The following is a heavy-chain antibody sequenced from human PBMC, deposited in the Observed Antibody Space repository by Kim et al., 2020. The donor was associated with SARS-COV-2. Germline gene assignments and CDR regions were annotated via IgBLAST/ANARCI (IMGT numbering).Heavy chain of an antibody. CDR2: IKKDGTEI. D-gene: IGHD6-19*01. CDR3: AGGSGWLIYY. J-gene: IGHJ4*02. CDR1: GFTFSTYW. V-gene: IGHV3-7*04. Sequence: GGSLRLSCAASGFTFSTYWMNWVRQAPGKGLEWVANIKKDGTEIYSVDSVRGRFIISRDNAKNSLYLQINSLRAEDTAVYYCAGGSGWLIYYWGQGTLVTVSS.